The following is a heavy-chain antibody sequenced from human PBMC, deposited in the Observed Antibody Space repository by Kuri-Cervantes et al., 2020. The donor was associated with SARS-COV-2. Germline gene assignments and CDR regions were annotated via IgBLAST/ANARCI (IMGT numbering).Heavy chain of an antibody. CDR1: GFTFGDYA. Sequence: GGSLRLSCTASGFTFGDYAMSWVRQAPGKGLEWVGFIRSKAYGGTTEYAASVKGRFTISRDDSKSIAYLQMNSLKTEDTAVDYCTRGDFWSGYYFDYWGQGTLVTVSS. V-gene: IGHV3-49*04. J-gene: IGHJ4*02. CDR3: TRGDFWSGYYFDY. D-gene: IGHD3-3*01. CDR2: IRSKAYGGTT.